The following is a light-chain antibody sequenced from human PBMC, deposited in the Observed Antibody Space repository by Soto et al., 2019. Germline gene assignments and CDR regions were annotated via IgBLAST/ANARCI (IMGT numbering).Light chain of an antibody. CDR2: AAT. Sequence: DIQMTQSPSSLAGSVGDTVAITCRASQSISSYLNWYQQKARKAPQLLIYAATSLQSGLPSRFSGSGSGTDSPLTISSLQPEDFATYYCQPSYSTLTFGPGTKVDIK. CDR3: QPSYSTLT. V-gene: IGKV1-39*01. CDR1: QSISSY. J-gene: IGKJ3*01.